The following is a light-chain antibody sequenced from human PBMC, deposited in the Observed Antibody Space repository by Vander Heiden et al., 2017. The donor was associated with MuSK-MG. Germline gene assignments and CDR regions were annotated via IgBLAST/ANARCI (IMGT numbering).Light chain of an antibody. CDR1: KLGDKY. V-gene: IGLV3-1*01. CDR3: QMCDSNTVV. CDR2: QDI. Sequence: SYELSQPPSVSVSPGQTASLTCSGDKLGDKYVSWYQQKPGQSLVLVIYQDINRAAGIRERFSGYNSGTTATLTIGGTQARDDDEYYCQMCDSNTVVFGGGTKLTVL. J-gene: IGLJ2*01.